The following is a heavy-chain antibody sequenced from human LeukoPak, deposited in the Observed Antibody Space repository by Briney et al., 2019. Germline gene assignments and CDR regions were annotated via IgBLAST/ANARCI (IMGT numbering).Heavy chain of an antibody. V-gene: IGHV4-34*01. Sequence: PSETLSLTCAVYGGSFSGYYWDWIRQPPGKGLEWIGSIYYTGNTYYNPSLKSRVIMSLDTSKNQFSLNVRSVTAADTAVYFCARESDISSSVFDPWGQGTLVTVSS. CDR1: GGSFSGYY. J-gene: IGHJ5*02. CDR3: ARESDISSSVFDP. D-gene: IGHD6-13*01. CDR2: IYYTGNT.